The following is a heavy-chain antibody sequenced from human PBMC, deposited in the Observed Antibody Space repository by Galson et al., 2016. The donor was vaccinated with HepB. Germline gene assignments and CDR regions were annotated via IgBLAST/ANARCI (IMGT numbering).Heavy chain of an antibody. J-gene: IGHJ6*02. V-gene: IGHV3-74*01. D-gene: IGHD5-12*01. CDR2: INSDGSRT. CDR3: VRDSGYEFDYGMDV. Sequence: SLRLSCAASGFTFTSYWMHWVRQAPGEGLVWVSRINSDGSRTSYADSVKGRFTISRDNAKNKLQLQMNSLRADDTAVYYCVRDSGYEFDYGMDVWGQGTTVTVSS. CDR1: GFTFTSYW.